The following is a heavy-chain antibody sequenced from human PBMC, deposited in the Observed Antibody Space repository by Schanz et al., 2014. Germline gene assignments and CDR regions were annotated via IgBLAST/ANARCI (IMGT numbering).Heavy chain of an antibody. CDR3: AREMLDIVATMDDDAFDI. J-gene: IGHJ3*02. V-gene: IGHV1-2*06. D-gene: IGHD5-12*01. Sequence: QVQLVQSGAEVKKLGASVKVSCKASGYTFTDYYMHWVRQAPGQGLEGMGRINPNSGGTNYAQKSQGRVTRTRDTSISTAYMEMSRLISDDSAVYYCAREMLDIVATMDDDAFDIWGQGTMVTVSS. CDR2: INPNSGGT. CDR1: GYTFTDYY.